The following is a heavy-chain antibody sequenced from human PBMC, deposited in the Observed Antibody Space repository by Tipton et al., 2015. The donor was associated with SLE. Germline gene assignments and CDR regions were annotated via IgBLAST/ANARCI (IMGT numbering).Heavy chain of an antibody. D-gene: IGHD1-26*01. CDR2: ISWNRVDI. CDR1: GFAFSSHW. V-gene: IGHV3-74*01. CDR3: ARDVVVGAAFRFYCTDV. Sequence: GSLRLSCAASGFAFSSHWMHWVRQAPGKGLEWVSSISWNRVDIYYADSVRGRFAVSRDNAKNTVYLQMDSLTTEDTAVYFCARDVVVGAAFRFYCTDVWGKGTTVTVS. J-gene: IGHJ6*03.